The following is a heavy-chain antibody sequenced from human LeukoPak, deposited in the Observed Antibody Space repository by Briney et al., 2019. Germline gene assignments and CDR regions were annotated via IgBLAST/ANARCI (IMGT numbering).Heavy chain of an antibody. D-gene: IGHD3-10*01. CDR3: ARESPGRWFGDLLTPGYYYMDV. Sequence: ASVKVSCKASGGTFSSYSISWVRQAPGLGLEWMGGIIPLFGTPNYAQKFKGRLTITADKSTSTAYMELSNLTFEDTAVYYCARESPGRWFGDLLTPGYYYMDVWGKGTTVTVSS. J-gene: IGHJ6*03. CDR1: GGTFSSYS. V-gene: IGHV1-69*06. CDR2: IIPLFGTP.